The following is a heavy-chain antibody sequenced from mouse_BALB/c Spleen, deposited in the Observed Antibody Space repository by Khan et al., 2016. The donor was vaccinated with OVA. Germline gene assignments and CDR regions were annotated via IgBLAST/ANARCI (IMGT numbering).Heavy chain of an antibody. D-gene: IGHD1-1*01. V-gene: IGHV3-2*02. Sequence: EVQLQESGPGLVKPSQSLSLTCTVTGYSITSDYAWYWIRQFPGKKLEWMGYISYSGRTCYNPSLKSRISITRDTSKNQFFLQLNSVTTEDTATYDCARSVTITTVVATDFDYWGQGTTLTVSS. CDR3: ARSVTITTVVATDFDY. CDR1: GYSITSDYA. J-gene: IGHJ2*01. CDR2: ISYSGRT.